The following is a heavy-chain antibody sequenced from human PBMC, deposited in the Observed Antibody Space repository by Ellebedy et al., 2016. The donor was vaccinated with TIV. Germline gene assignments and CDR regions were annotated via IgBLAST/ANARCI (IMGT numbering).Heavy chain of an antibody. CDR2: IKQDGSEK. Sequence: GESLKISCEASGFTFSSYWMSWVRQAPGKGLEWVANIKQDGSEKYYLDSVKGRFTISRDNAKNSLYLQMNSLRAEDTAVYYCARPYDYVWGSPSPDHWGQGTLVTVSS. CDR1: GFTFSSYW. CDR3: ARPYDYVWGSPSPDH. J-gene: IGHJ4*02. D-gene: IGHD3-16*01. V-gene: IGHV3-7*01.